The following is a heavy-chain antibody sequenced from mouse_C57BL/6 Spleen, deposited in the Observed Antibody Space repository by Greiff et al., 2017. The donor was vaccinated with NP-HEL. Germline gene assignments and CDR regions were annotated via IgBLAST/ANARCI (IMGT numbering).Heavy chain of an antibody. CDR2: ISYDGSN. J-gene: IGHJ3*01. Sequence: EVQVVESGPGLVKPSQSLSLTCSVTGYSITSGYYWNWIRQFPGNKLEWMGYISYDGSNNYNPSLKNRISITRDTSKNQFFLKLNSVTTEDTATYYCARETLPDSNYEAYWGQGTLVTVSA. D-gene: IGHD2-5*01. CDR3: ARETLPDSNYEAY. CDR1: GYSITSGYY. V-gene: IGHV3-6*01.